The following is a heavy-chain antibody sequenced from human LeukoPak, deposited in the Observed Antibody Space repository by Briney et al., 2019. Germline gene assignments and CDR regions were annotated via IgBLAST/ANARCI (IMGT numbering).Heavy chain of an antibody. CDR3: ARFRLYYFDY. CDR1: GGSVSSYY. J-gene: IGHJ4*02. CDR2: IYYSGST. V-gene: IGHV4-59*02. Sequence: PSETLSLTCTVSGGSVSSYYWSWIRQPPGKGLEWIGYIYYSGSTNYNPSLKSRVTISVDTSKNQFSLKLSSVTAADTAVYYCARFRLYYFDYWGQGTLVTVSS.